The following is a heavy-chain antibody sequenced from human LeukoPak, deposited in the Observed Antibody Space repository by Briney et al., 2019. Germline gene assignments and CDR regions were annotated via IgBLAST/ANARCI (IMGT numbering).Heavy chain of an antibody. V-gene: IGHV4-39*07. Sequence: SETLSLTCTVSGGSINSSSSYWGWVRQPPGKGLEWIATIFYSGSTYYNPSLKSRVTMSLDTSKTQFSLKLRSVTAADTAVYYCARVLQFSHLDCWGQGTLVTVSS. CDR3: ARVLQFSHLDC. CDR1: GGSINSSSSY. D-gene: IGHD5-24*01. J-gene: IGHJ4*02. CDR2: IFYSGST.